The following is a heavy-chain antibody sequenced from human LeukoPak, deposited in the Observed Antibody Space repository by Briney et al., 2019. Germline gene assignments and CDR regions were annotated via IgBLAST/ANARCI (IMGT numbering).Heavy chain of an antibody. V-gene: IGHV4-34*01. D-gene: IGHD2-2*01. CDR3: ARDSLAVYCSSTSCYAGYGYYYYGMDV. CDR1: GGSFSGYY. Sequence: SETLSLTCAVYGGSFSGYYWSWIRQPPEKRPEWIGEINHSGSTNYNPSPKSGVTISVGTSKNKFSLKLSSVTAADTAVYYCARDSLAVYCSSTSCYAGYGYYYYGMDVWGKGTTVTVSS. CDR2: INHSGST. J-gene: IGHJ6*04.